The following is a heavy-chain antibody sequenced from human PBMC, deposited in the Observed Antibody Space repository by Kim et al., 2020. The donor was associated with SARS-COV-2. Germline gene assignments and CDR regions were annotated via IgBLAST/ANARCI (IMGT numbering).Heavy chain of an antibody. CDR1: GYTFTSYG. V-gene: IGHV1-18*01. J-gene: IGHJ4*02. Sequence: SVKVSCKASGYTFTSYGISWVRQAPGQGLEWMGWISAYNGNTNYAQKLQGRVTMTTDTSTSTAYMELRSLRSDDTAVYYCARVQYSSGWSGVVDYWGQGTLVTVSS. CDR2: ISAYNGNT. D-gene: IGHD6-19*01. CDR3: ARVQYSSGWSGVVDY.